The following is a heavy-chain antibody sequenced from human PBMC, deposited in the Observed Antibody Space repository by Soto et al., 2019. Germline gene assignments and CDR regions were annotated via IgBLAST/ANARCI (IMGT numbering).Heavy chain of an antibody. CDR2: IWSDGNKK. CDR3: VREVRCSVYHYALDV. J-gene: IGHJ6*02. V-gene: IGHV3-33*01. D-gene: IGHD2-15*01. Sequence: QVQLEESGGGVVQPGRSLRLSCAASGFTFSSSVMHWVRQAPGRGLEWVAVIWSDGNKKYYADSVTGRFAISRDNSINTLYLQMSSLSAEDTAVYYCVREVRCSVYHYALDVWGQGTTVTVSS. CDR1: GFTFSSSV.